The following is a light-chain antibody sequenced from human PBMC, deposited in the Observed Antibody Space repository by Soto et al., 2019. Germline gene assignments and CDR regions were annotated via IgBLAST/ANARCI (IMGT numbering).Light chain of an antibody. J-gene: IGKJ1*01. CDR2: GAS. CDR1: QSVGSN. CDR3: QQYNNKPSDRT. V-gene: IGKV3-15*01. Sequence: EIVMTQSPATLSVSPGERATLSCRASQSVGSNLAWYQLKPGQAPRLLIYGASTRATGIPARFSGSGSGTDLTLTISSRQSEAVAIYTCQQYNNKPSDRTFGQGTKVEIK.